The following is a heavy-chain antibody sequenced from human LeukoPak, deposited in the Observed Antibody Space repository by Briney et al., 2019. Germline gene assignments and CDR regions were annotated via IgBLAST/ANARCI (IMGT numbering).Heavy chain of an antibody. Sequence: PGGSLRLSCAASGFTFSSYGMHWVRQAPGKGLEWVAVIWYDGSNKYYADSVKGRFTISRDNSKNTLYLQMNSLRAEDTAVYYCAKDCGPVNGVCYAKYSSSLEEYFQHWGQGTLVTVSS. CDR2: IWYDGSNK. D-gene: IGHD2-8*01. CDR3: AKDCGPVNGVCYAKYSSSLEEYFQH. V-gene: IGHV3-33*06. CDR1: GFTFSSYG. J-gene: IGHJ1*01.